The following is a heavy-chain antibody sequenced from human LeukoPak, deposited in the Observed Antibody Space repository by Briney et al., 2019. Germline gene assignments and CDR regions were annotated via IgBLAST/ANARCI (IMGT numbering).Heavy chain of an antibody. Sequence: ASVKVSCKASGGTFSSYAISWVRQAPGQGLEWMGWMNPNSGNTDYAQKFQGRVSIPRNTSISTAYMELSSLRSEDTAVYYCARSPRAVAGTGFDYWGQGTLVTVSS. CDR1: GGTFSSYA. CDR2: MNPNSGNT. CDR3: ARSPRAVAGTGFDY. V-gene: IGHV1-8*03. J-gene: IGHJ4*02. D-gene: IGHD6-19*01.